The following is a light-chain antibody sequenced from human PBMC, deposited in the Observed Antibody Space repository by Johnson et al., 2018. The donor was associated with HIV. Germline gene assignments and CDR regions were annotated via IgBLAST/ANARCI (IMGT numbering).Light chain of an antibody. CDR3: GTWDSSLSYNYV. J-gene: IGLJ1*01. Sequence: QSVLTQPPSVSAAPGQKVTISCYGSSSNIGNNYVSWYQQLPGTAPKLLIYDNNKRPSGIPDRFSGSKSGTSATLGITGLQTGDEADYYCGTWDSSLSYNYVFGTGTKVTVL. CDR1: SSNIGNNY. V-gene: IGLV1-51*01. CDR2: DNN.